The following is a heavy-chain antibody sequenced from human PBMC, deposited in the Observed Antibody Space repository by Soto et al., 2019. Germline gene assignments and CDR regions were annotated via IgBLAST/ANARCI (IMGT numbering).Heavy chain of an antibody. V-gene: IGHV1-69*02. CDR2: IIPMFGIA. CDR3: ARGYGDSHDY. J-gene: IGHJ4*02. CDR1: GGTFSSYT. D-gene: IGHD4-17*01. Sequence: QVQLVQSGAEVKKTGSSVKVSCKASGGTFSSYTISWVRQAPGQGLEWMGRIIPMFGIANYAQKFQGRVKITADKSTSTGYMELSSLRSEDTAVYYCARGYGDSHDYWGQGTLVTVSS.